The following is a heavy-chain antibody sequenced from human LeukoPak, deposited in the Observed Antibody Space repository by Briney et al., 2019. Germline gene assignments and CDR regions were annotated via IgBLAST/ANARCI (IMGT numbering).Heavy chain of an antibody. V-gene: IGHV4-59*11. CDR1: GGSISSHY. J-gene: IGHJ6*03. CDR2: IYYSGST. Sequence: SETLSLTCTVSGGSISSHYWSWIWQPPGKGLEWIGYIYYSGSTNYNPSLKSRVTISVDTSKNQFSLKLSSVTAADTAVYYCARAPGGCYSSSKGYYYMDVWGKGTTVTVSS. D-gene: IGHD6-6*01. CDR3: ARAPGGCYSSSKGYYYMDV.